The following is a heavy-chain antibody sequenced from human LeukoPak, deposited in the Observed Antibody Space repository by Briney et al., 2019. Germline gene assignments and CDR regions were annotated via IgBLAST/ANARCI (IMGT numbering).Heavy chain of an antibody. CDR3: ARGAFGILTGYSIDY. CDR1: GFTFSSYW. D-gene: IGHD3-9*01. J-gene: IGHJ4*02. V-gene: IGHV3-7*04. Sequence: GGSLRLSCADSGFTFSSYWITWVRQAPGKGLEWVANIKQDGSEKYYVDSVKGRFTISRDNAKNSLYLQMNSLRAEDTAVYYCARGAFGILTGYSIDYWGQGTLVTVSS. CDR2: IKQDGSEK.